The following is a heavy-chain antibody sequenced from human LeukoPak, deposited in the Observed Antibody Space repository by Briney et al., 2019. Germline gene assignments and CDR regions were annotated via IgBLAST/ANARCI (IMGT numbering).Heavy chain of an antibody. D-gene: IGHD1-26*01. CDR1: GGSISSGSYY. J-gene: IGHJ3*02. V-gene: IGHV4-61*02. CDR2: IYTSGST. Sequence: PSQTLSLTCTVSGGSISSGSYYWSWIRQPAGKGLEWIGRIYTSGSTNYNPSLKSRVTISVGTSKNQFSLKLSSVTAADTAVYYCARDLSGPRGGDAFDIWGQGTMVTVSS. CDR3: ARDLSGPRGGDAFDI.